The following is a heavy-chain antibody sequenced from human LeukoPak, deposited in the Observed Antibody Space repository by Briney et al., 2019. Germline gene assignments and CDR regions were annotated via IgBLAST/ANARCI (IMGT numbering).Heavy chain of an antibody. Sequence: GRSLRLSCAASGFTFSSYGMHWVRQAPGKGLEWVAVISYDGSNKYYADSVKGRFTISRDNSKNTLYLQMNSLRAEDTAVYYCARKSGIRYFDHWGQGTLVTVSS. V-gene: IGHV3-30*03. CDR2: ISYDGSNK. CDR1: GFTFSSYG. J-gene: IGHJ4*02. CDR3: ARKSGIRYFDH. D-gene: IGHD3-9*01.